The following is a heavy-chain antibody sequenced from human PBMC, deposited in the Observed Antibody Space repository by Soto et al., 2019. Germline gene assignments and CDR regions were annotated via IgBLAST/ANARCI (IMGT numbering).Heavy chain of an antibody. Sequence: GGSLRLSCAASGFTFSNAWINWVRQAPGKGLEWVGRIKSKIDGGTTDFAAPVKGRFAISRDDSKNMVYLEMNSLKTEDTAVYYCASIGRGPVWGSYREFEYWGQGTLVTVS. V-gene: IGHV3-15*07. CDR2: IKSKIDGGTT. CDR1: GFTFSNAW. D-gene: IGHD3-16*02. J-gene: IGHJ4*02. CDR3: ASIGRGPVWGSYREFEY.